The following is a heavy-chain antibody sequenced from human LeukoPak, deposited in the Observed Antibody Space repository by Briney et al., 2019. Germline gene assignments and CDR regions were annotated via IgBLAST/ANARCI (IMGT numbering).Heavy chain of an antibody. J-gene: IGHJ5*02. CDR1: VYTFTGSY. CDR2: INPNSGGT. CDR3: AREIDYGSDPVAWFDP. D-gene: IGHD3-10*01. V-gene: IGHV1-2*02. Sequence: ASVKVSCKDSVYTFTGSYMHWVRQAPGQGLEWMGWINPNSGGTTYAQMFQGRVTMTRDTSISTAYMELNRLRSDDTAMYSCAREIDYGSDPVAWFDPWGQGTLVTVSS.